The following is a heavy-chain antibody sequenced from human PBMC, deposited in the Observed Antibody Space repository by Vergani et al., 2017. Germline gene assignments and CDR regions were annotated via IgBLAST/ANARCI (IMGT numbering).Heavy chain of an antibody. Sequence: EVQLVESGGGLVQPGRSLRLSCTASGFTFGDYAMSWVRQAPGKGLEWVGFIRSKAYGGTTEYAASVKGRFTISRDDSKSIAYLKMNSLKTEDTSVYYCTRDLTYYYDSSGYYYGYYYYGMDVWGQGTTVTVAS. CDR3: TRDLTYYYDSSGYYYGYYYYGMDV. CDR2: IRSKAYGGTT. D-gene: IGHD3-22*01. CDR1: GFTFGDYA. J-gene: IGHJ6*02. V-gene: IGHV3-49*04.